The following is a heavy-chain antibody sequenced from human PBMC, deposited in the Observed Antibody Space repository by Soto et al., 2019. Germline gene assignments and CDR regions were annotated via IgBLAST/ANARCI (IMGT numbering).Heavy chain of an antibody. Sequence: GESLSLSCAASAFTFRSFTMNWVRPAPGKGLEWVSTISSNSAYIYYTDALRGRFTISRDNAKNSLHLQMNSLRAEDTAVYYCTRDASRDSSARGWFDPWGPGTLVTVSA. CDR2: ISSNSAYI. CDR1: AFTFRSFT. CDR3: TRDASRDSSARGWFDP. D-gene: IGHD6-13*01. J-gene: IGHJ5*02. V-gene: IGHV3-21*01.